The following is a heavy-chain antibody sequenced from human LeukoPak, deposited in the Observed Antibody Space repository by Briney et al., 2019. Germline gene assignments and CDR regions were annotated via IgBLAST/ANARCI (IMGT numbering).Heavy chain of an antibody. J-gene: IGHJ4*02. CDR3: ARGFQWFDY. CDR2: IYYSGST. Sequence: PSETLSLTCTVSGGSISSSSYYWGWIRQPPGKGLEWIGSIYYSGSTYYNPSLKSRVTISVDTSKNQFSLKLSSVTAADTAVYYCARGFQWFDYWGQGTLVTVSS. V-gene: IGHV4-39*07. CDR1: GGSISSSSYY. D-gene: IGHD6-19*01.